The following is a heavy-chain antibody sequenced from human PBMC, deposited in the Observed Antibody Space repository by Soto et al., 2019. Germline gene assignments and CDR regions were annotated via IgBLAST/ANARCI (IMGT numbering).Heavy chain of an antibody. CDR1: GFSLSTSGVG. D-gene: IGHD2-15*01. V-gene: IGHV2-5*02. CDR2: IYWDEDK. J-gene: IGHJ6*02. CDR3: AHKGGRGAGMDV. Sequence: QITLKESGPTLVKPTQTLTLTCTFSGFSLSTSGVGVGWIRQPPGKALEWLALIYWDEDKRYSPSLKTRLTIXKXXSTNEVVLTMTNMDPVDTGTYYCAHKGGRGAGMDVWGQGTTVAVSS.